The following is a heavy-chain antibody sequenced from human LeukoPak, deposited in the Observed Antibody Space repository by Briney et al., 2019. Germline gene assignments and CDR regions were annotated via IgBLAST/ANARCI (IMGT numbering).Heavy chain of an antibody. J-gene: IGHJ4*02. CDR2: MSDDGSIK. Sequence: GGSLRLSCATSGFTFSSYPMHWIRQAPGKGLEWVAVMSDDGSIKYYADSVTGRFTISRDNSRNTLYLQMNSLRAEDTAVYYCAREKVEMATIFDYWGQGTLVTVSS. CDR1: GFTFSSYP. V-gene: IGHV3-30*04. D-gene: IGHD5-24*01. CDR3: AREKVEMATIFDY.